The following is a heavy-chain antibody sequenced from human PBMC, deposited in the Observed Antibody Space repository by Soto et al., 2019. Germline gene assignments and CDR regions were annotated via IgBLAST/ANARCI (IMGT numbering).Heavy chain of an antibody. Sequence: SEPLSLTCTVSGGSISSYYWSWIRQPPGKGLEWIGYIYYSGSTNYNPSLKSRVTISVDTSKNQFSLKLSSVTAADTAVYYCARAPRGIALDYWGQGTLVTVSS. V-gene: IGHV4-59*01. CDR1: GGSISSYY. CDR2: IYYSGST. D-gene: IGHD3-16*01. CDR3: ARAPRGIALDY. J-gene: IGHJ4*02.